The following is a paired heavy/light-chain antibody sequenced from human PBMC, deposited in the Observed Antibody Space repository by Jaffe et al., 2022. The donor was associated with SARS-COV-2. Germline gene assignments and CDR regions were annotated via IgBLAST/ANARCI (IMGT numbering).Heavy chain of an antibody. Sequence: EVHLVESGGGFVQPGESLRLSCVDSGLKFSTYNMNWVRQAPGKGPEWVSYISSSSNTIYYADSVKDRFTISRDDDSNTLFLQMNSLRGEDTAVYYCARGSALTGYKYFDQWGQGTLVTVSS. V-gene: IGHV3-48*01. CDR3: ARGSALTGYKYFDQ. D-gene: IGHD3-9*01. CDR2: ISSSSNTI. CDR1: GLKFSTYN. J-gene: IGHJ4*02.
Light chain of an antibody. V-gene: IGKV1-5*03. CDR3: QQYNTLWT. Sequence: DIQMTQSPSILSASVGDRVTITCRASQSIRKWVAWYQQQPGKAPKLLIYDASSLQSGVPSRFSGSGSGTEFSLTITSLQPDDSATYYCQQYNTLWTFGQGTKVEVK. J-gene: IGKJ1*01. CDR1: QSIRKW. CDR2: DAS.